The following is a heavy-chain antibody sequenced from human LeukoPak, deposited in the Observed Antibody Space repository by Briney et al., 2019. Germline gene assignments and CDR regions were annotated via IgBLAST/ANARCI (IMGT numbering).Heavy chain of an antibody. CDR1: GHTFTGYY. Sequence: ASVKVSCKASGHTFTGYYMHWVRQAPGQGLEWMGWIDPNSGGTNYAQKFQGRVTMTRDTSISTAYMELSRLRSDDTAVYYCAREGRPHYDILTGYTYYYYGMDVWGQGTTVTVSS. J-gene: IGHJ6*02. V-gene: IGHV1-2*02. CDR2: IDPNSGGT. CDR3: AREGRPHYDILTGYTYYYYGMDV. D-gene: IGHD3-9*01.